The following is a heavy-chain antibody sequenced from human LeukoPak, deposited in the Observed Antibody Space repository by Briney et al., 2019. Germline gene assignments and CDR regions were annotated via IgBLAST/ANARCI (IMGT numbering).Heavy chain of an antibody. J-gene: IGHJ3*02. Sequence: ASVKVSCKASGYTFTGYYMHWVRQAPGQGLEWMGWINPNSGGTNYAQKFQGRVTMTRDTSISTAYMELSRLRSDDTAVYYCARGSYYDSSGYYGFDIWGQGTMVTVPS. D-gene: IGHD3-22*01. CDR1: GYTFTGYY. CDR2: INPNSGGT. CDR3: ARGSYYDSSGYYGFDI. V-gene: IGHV1-2*02.